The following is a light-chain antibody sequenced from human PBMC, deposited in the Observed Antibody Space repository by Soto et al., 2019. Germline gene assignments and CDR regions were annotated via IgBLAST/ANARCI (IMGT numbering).Light chain of an antibody. CDR3: ATWDDSLNGPV. Sequence: QSVLTQPPSASGTPGQRVTISCSGSSSNIESNTVTWYQQLPGTAPKLVIYSNYDRPSGVPDRFSGSTSGTSASLVIRGLQSEDEADYYCATWDDSLNGPVFGGGTKLTVL. V-gene: IGLV1-44*01. CDR2: SNY. CDR1: SSNIESNT. J-gene: IGLJ3*02.